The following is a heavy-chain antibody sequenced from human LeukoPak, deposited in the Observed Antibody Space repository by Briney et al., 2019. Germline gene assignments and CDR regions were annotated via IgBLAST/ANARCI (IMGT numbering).Heavy chain of an antibody. Sequence: GGSLRLSCEASGFTFSSFGMHWVRQAPGKGLEWVAFIRRDGDVIYYADSVKGRFTISRDNSRNMVYLQLNSLRPEDTAVYYCARGRGYSGYDAKSLGYWGQGTLVTVSS. J-gene: IGHJ4*02. CDR3: ARGRGYSGYDAKSLGY. V-gene: IGHV3-30*02. D-gene: IGHD5-12*01. CDR1: GFTFSSFG. CDR2: IRRDGDVI.